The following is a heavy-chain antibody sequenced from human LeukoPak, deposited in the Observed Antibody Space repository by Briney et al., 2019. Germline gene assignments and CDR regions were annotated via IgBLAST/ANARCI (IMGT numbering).Heavy chain of an antibody. J-gene: IGHJ3*02. CDR3: ARDSEDIVLMVYATYKGGAFDI. CDR1: GFSFSSYE. CDR2: ISASGTLT. D-gene: IGHD2-8*01. V-gene: IGHV3-48*03. Sequence: GGSLRLSCAVSGFSFSSYEMNWVRQAPGKGLEWISYISASGTLTHYAASVEGRFTISRDNAKNSLYLQMNSLRAEDTALYYCARDSEDIVLMVYATYKGGAFDIWGQGTMVTVSS.